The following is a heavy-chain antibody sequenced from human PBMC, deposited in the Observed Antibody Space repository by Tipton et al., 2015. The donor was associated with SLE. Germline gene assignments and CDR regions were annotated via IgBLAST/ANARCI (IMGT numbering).Heavy chain of an antibody. J-gene: IGHJ2*01. CDR2: IIPIFGTA. Sequence: QSGAEVKKPGSSVRVSCKASGGTFSNYAVSWVRQAPGQGLEWMGGIIPIFGTANYAQKFQGRVTITADDSTSTAYMELRSLRSDNTAVYYCARDLRWELTDWYFDLWGRGTLVTVSS. V-gene: IGHV1-69*01. CDR1: GGTFSNYA. CDR3: ARDLRWELTDWYFDL. D-gene: IGHD1-26*01.